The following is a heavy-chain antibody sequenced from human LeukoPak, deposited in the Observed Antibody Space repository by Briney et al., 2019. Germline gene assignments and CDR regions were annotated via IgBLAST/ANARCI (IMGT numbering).Heavy chain of an antibody. D-gene: IGHD3-10*01. CDR3: ARQESSYGSGSYFDY. J-gene: IGHJ4*02. V-gene: IGHV4-59*08. Sequence: SSETLSLTCTVSGGSISTYYWTWIRQPPGKGLEWIGSISYSGSTNYSPSLEGRVTMSVDTSKNQFSLKLTSVTAADTAVYFCARQESSYGSGSYFDYWGQGILVTVSS. CDR2: ISYSGST. CDR1: GGSISTYY.